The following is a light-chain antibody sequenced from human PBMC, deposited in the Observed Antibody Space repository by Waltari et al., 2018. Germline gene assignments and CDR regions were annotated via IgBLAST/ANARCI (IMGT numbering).Light chain of an antibody. CDR1: RSDVGSYNL. V-gene: IGLV2-23*02. CDR3: CSYAGSNV. CDR2: EVS. Sequence: QSALTQPASVSGSPGQSITISCTGTRSDVGSYNLVSWYQQHPGKAPKLMIYEVSKRPSGVSNRFSGSKSGNTASLTISGLQAEDEADYYCCSYAGSNVFGSGTKVTVL. J-gene: IGLJ6*01.